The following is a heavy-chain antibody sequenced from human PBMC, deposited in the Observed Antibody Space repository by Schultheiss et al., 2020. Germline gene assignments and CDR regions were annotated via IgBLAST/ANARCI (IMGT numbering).Heavy chain of an antibody. D-gene: IGHD1-1*01. CDR2: IHHSGNT. CDR3: ARVCRWTNNCYFDS. V-gene: IGHV4-59*01. J-gene: IGHJ4*02. Sequence: SETLSLTCTVSGGSISGSYWSWLRQPPGKGLEYIGYIHHSGNTGSNPSLSSRVTVSMDTSTNQFSLKLTSVTAADTAVYYCARVCRWTNNCYFDSWGQGTLVTVSS. CDR1: GGSISGSY.